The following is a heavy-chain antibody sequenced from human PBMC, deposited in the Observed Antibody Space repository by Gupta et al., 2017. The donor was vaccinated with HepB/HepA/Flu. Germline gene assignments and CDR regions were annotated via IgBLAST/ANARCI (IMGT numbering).Heavy chain of an antibody. Sequence: QVQLVESGGGGVQPGRSLRFSCAASGLPFSSYGMHWVRQAPGKGLEWVAVIWYDGSNKYYADSVKGRFTISRDNSKITLYMQMQRLRAEDTAVYYCARYDCSGGSCYQHYGVQGTLVTVYS. V-gene: IGHV3-33*01. CDR3: ARYDCSGGSCYQHY. D-gene: IGHD2-15*01. CDR1: GLPFSSYG. J-gene: IGHJ4*02. CDR2: IWYDGSNK.